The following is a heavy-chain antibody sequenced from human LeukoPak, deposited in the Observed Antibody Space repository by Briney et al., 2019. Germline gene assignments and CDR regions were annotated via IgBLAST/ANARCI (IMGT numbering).Heavy chain of an antibody. Sequence: ASVKVSCKASGYTFSDYYIHWVRQAPGQGLQCMGRINPNSGGADYAQNFQGRVTMTRDTSTNTVYMQLIWLRSDDAAVYYCARASYGNNPTHFDYWGQGTLVTVSS. CDR2: INPNSGGA. D-gene: IGHD4-11*01. J-gene: IGHJ4*02. CDR1: GYTFSDYY. V-gene: IGHV1-2*06. CDR3: ARASYGNNPTHFDY.